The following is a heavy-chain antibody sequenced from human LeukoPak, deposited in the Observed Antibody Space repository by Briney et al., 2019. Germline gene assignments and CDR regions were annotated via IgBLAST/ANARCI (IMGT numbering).Heavy chain of an antibody. Sequence: GGSLRLSCAASGFTFSSYSMNWVRQAPGKGLEWVGRIQSKTDGGTTEYAAPVKGRFTISRDDSTNTLYLQMNSLKTEDTGVYYCAAGVRVWGQGTTVTVSS. CDR2: IQSKTDGGTT. CDR3: AAGVRV. D-gene: IGHD3-10*01. V-gene: IGHV3-15*01. CDR1: GFTFSSYS. J-gene: IGHJ6*02.